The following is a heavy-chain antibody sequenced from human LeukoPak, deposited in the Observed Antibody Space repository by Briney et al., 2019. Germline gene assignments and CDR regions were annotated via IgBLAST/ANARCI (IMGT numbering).Heavy chain of an antibody. CDR2: FDPEDGGT. Sequence: ASVKVSCKVSGYTLTELSMHWVRQAPGKGLEWMGGFDPEDGGTIYAQKFQGRVTMTEDTSTDTAYMELSSLRSEDTAVYYCATVEIPAGTGYYYGMDVWGQGTTVTVSS. V-gene: IGHV1-24*01. CDR1: GYTLTELS. D-gene: IGHD6-13*01. CDR3: ATVEIPAGTGYYYGMDV. J-gene: IGHJ6*02.